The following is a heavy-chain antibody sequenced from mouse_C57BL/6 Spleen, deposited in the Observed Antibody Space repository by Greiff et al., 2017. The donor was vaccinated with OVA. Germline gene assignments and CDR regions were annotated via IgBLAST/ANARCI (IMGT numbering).Heavy chain of an antibody. V-gene: IGHV1-81*01. CDR1: GYTFTSYG. D-gene: IGHD1-1*01. CDR3: ALYYGSSYPYWYFDV. J-gene: IGHJ1*03. CDR2: IYPRSGNT. Sequence: QVQLKESGAELARPGASVKLSCKASGYTFTSYGISWVKQRTGQGLEWIGEIYPRSGNTYYNEKFKGKATLTADKSSSTAYMELRSLTSEDSAVYFCALYYGSSYPYWYFDVWGTGTTVTVSS.